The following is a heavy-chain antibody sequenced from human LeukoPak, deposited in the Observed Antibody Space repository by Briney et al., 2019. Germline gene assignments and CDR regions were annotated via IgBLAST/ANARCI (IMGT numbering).Heavy chain of an antibody. V-gene: IGHV1-18*01. CDR2: ISGYNGNT. Sequence: GASVKVSCKASGYTFTSYGISWVRQAPGQGLEWMGWISGYNGNTNYAQKFKGRVTITTDTSTSTAYMELRSLRSDGTAVYYCAKSGHYYGSGSPTWFDPWGQGTLVTVSS. D-gene: IGHD3-10*01. CDR1: GYTFTSYG. J-gene: IGHJ5*02. CDR3: AKSGHYYGSGSPTWFDP.